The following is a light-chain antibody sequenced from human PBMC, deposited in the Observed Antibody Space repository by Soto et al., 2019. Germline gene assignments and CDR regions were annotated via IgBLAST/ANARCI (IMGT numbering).Light chain of an antibody. CDR2: DDS. CDR1: NIGDHS. J-gene: IGLJ3*02. V-gene: IGLV3-21*02. CDR3: QVWDSSSDHGV. Sequence: SYELTQPPSVSVAPGQTARITCGGDNIGDHSVHWYQQQPGQAPVLVVSDDSDRPSGISERISGSNSGYTATLTISRVEDGDEADYHCQVWDSSSDHGVFGGGTKVTVL.